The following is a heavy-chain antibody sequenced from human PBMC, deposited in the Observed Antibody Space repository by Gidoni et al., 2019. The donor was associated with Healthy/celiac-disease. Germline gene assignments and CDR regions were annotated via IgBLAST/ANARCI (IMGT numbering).Heavy chain of an antibody. J-gene: IGHJ6*02. V-gene: IGHV5-10-1*03. CDR2: IDPSDSYT. CDR3: ARHDSMVVDTAMVSLDYYYYGMDV. Sequence: EVQLVQSGAEVKKPGESLRISCKGSGYSFTSYWISWVRQLPGKGLEWMGRIDPSDSYTNDSPSFQGHVTISADKSISTAYLQWSSLKASDTAMYYCARHDSMVVDTAMVSLDYYYYGMDVWGQGTTVTVSS. CDR1: GYSFTSYW. D-gene: IGHD5-18*01.